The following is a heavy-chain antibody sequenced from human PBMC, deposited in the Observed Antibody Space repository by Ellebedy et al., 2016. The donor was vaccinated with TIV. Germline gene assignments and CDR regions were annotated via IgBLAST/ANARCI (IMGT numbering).Heavy chain of an antibody. V-gene: IGHV1-8*01. D-gene: IGHD6-6*01. CDR1: GYTFTSYD. J-gene: IGHJ5*02. Sequence: AASVKVSCKVSGYTFTSYDINWVRQATGQGLEWMGWMNPNSGNTGYAQKFQGRVTMTRNNSIRTAYMELSSLRSEDTAVYYCARGGSSSSLWFDPWGQGTLVTVSS. CDR3: ARGGSSSSLWFDP. CDR2: MNPNSGNT.